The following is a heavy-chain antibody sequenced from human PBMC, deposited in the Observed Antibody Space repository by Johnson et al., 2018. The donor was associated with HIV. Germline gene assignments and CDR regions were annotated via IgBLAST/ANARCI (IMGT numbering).Heavy chain of an antibody. CDR1: GFTFNTYG. J-gene: IGHJ3*02. CDR2: VHRDGTL. CDR3: AKDLQDYYDSSGHDAFDI. V-gene: IGHV3-NL1*01. Sequence: QVQLVESGGGVVQTGTSLRLSCAASGFTFNTYGMHWVRQTPGKGLEWVSVVHRDGTLYYADSVKGRFSLSRDNSKNTLYLQMNSLRAEDTAVYYCAKDLQDYYDSSGHDAFDIWGQGTMVTVSS. D-gene: IGHD3-22*01.